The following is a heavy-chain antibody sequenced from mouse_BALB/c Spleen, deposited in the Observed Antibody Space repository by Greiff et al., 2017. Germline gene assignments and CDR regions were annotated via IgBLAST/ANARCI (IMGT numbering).Heavy chain of an antibody. D-gene: IGHD2-1*01. CDR3: ARRDGNFYYFDY. J-gene: IGHJ2*01. Sequence: ESGPGLVKPSQSLSLTCSVTGYSITSGYYWNWIRQFPGNKLEWMGYISYDGSNNYNPSLKNRISITRDTSKNQFFLKLNSVTTEDTATYYCARRDGNFYYFDYWGQGTTLTVSS. V-gene: IGHV3-6*02. CDR2: ISYDGSN. CDR1: GYSITSGYY.